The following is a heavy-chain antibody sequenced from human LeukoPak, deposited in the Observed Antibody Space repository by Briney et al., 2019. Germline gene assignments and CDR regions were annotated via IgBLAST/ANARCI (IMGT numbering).Heavy chain of an antibody. J-gene: IGHJ5*02. CDR1: GFTFSSYA. CDR2: ISGSGGST. CDR3: AKGAHRSGWPQNWFDP. Sequence: GGSLRLSCAASGFTFSSYAMSWVRQAPGKGLEWVSAISGSGGSTYYADSVKGRFTISRDNSKNTLYLQMNSLRAEDTAVYYCAKGAHRSGWPQNWFDPWGQGTLVTVSS. V-gene: IGHV3-23*01. D-gene: IGHD6-19*01.